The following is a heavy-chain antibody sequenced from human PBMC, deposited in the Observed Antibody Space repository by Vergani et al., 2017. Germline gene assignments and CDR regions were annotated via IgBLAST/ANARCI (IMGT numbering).Heavy chain of an antibody. J-gene: IGHJ4*02. Sequence: EVQLVESGGGLVPPGRSLRPSCAASGFSFGDYAMTWVRQAPGKGLEWVAFIRNKADGGTTEYAASVKGRFTISRDDSKRLAYLQLSGLKTEDTDVYFCSRGRGYSFGYSDYWGQGTLVTVSS. CDR2: IRNKADGGTT. D-gene: IGHD5-18*01. V-gene: IGHV3-49*04. CDR1: GFSFGDYA. CDR3: SRGRGYSFGYSDY.